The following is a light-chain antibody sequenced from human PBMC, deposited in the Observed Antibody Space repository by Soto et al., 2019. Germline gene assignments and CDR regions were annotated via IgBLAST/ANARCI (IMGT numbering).Light chain of an antibody. V-gene: IGLV7-43*01. Sequence: QAVVTQEPSLTVSPGGTVTLPCASNTGAVTSGNYPNWFPQKPGQAPRPLIYKTNNRHSWTPARVSGSLLGGKAALTLSGVQPEDEAGYYCLLYSGLRYNGGVHVFGGGTKLTVL. CDR3: LLYSGLRYNGGVHV. J-gene: IGLJ2*01. CDR2: KTN. CDR1: TGAVTSGNY.